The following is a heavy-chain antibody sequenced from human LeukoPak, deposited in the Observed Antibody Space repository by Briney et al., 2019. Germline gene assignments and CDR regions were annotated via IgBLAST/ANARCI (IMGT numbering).Heavy chain of an antibody. D-gene: IGHD3-10*02. CDR2: ISSSGSTI. CDR3: AELGITMIGGV. J-gene: IGHJ6*04. V-gene: IGHV3-48*04. CDR1: GLTFSIYS. Sequence: GGSLRLSCAASGLTFSIYSMNWVRQAPGKGLEWVSYISSSGSTIYYADSVKGRFTISRDNAKNSLYLQMNSLRAEDTAVYYCAELGITMIGGVWGKGTTVTISS.